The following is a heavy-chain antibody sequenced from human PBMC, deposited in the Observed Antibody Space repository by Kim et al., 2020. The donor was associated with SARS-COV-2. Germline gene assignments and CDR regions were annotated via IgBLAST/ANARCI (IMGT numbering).Heavy chain of an antibody. J-gene: IGHJ4*02. Sequence: GGSLRLSCAASGFTFSSSAMSWVRQAPGKGLEWVSTISGNADYTYYADSVRARFTISRDNSKNTVFLQMNSLRAEDTAVYYCAKSSECSGTRCPNDHWGQLTLVTVSS. D-gene: IGHD3-10*02. CDR1: GFTFSSSA. CDR2: ISGNADYT. V-gene: IGHV3-23*01. CDR3: AKSSECSGTRCPNDH.